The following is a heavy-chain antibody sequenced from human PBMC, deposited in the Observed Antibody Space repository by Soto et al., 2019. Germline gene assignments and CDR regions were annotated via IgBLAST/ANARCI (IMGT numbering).Heavy chain of an antibody. CDR1: GFSLSPGVG. CDR3: AHSSYYGSGRLDY. CDR2: IYWDDDK. V-gene: IGHV2-5*02. D-gene: IGHD3-10*01. J-gene: IGHJ4*02. Sequence: QITLKESGPTLVKPTQTLTLTCTFSGFSLSPGVGVGWIRQPPGKALECLALIYWDDDKRYSSSMKSRLTITKDTSKDQVVLIMTNMDPVDTATYYCAHSSYYGSGRLDYGGQGILGTVSS.